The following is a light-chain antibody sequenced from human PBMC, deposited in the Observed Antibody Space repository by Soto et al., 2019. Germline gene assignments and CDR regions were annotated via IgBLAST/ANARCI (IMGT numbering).Light chain of an antibody. V-gene: IGLV2-14*03. Sequence: QSVLTQPASVSGSPGQSITISCTGTSSDVGGYNYVSWYQHHPGKAPKLIIYDVSNRPSGVSIRFSGSKSDNTASLTISGLQPEDEADYYCSSYTTSNTRQIVFGTGTKLTVL. CDR1: SSDVGGYNY. J-gene: IGLJ1*01. CDR2: DVS. CDR3: SSYTTSNTRQIV.